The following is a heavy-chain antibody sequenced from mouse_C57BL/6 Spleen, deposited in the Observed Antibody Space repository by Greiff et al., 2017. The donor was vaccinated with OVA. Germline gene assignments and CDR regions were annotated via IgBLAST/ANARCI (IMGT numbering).Heavy chain of an antibody. V-gene: IGHV5-17*01. CDR3: ARDGSGPYYAMDY. Sequence: EVHLVESGGGLVKPGGSLKLSCAASGFTFSDYGMHWVRQAPEKGLEWVAYISSGSSTIYYADTVKGRFTISRDNAKNTLFLQMTSLRSEDTAMYYCARDGSGPYYAMDYWGQGTSVTVSS. D-gene: IGHD3-2*02. CDR1: GFTFSDYG. J-gene: IGHJ4*01. CDR2: ISSGSSTI.